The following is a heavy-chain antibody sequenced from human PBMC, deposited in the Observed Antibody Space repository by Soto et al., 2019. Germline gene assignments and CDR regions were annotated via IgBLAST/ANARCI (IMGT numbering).Heavy chain of an antibody. V-gene: IGHV1-2*02. Sequence: GASVKVSCKASGYAFSGYYMHWVRQAPGQGLEWMGWINPNSGGTNYAQKIQGRVTMTRDTSISTAYMELTRLRSDGTAMYYCARVYKGTTVTTAIVYCFDYWGQRTLVTVSS. CDR1: GYAFSGYY. J-gene: IGHJ4*02. CDR3: ARVYKGTTVTTAIVYCFDY. D-gene: IGHD4-17*01. CDR2: INPNSGGT.